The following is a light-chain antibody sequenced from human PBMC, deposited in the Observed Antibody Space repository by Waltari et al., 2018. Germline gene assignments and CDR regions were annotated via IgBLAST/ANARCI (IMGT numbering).Light chain of an antibody. J-gene: IGLJ3*02. CDR3: QTWGTGIPV. Sequence: QLVLTQSPSASASLGASVKLTCTLSSGHSSYAIAWHQQQPEKVPRYLMKLNSDGSHSKGDVIPDGFSGSSSGAERYLTISSLQSEDEADYYCQTWGTGIPVFGGGTKLTVL. CDR1: SGHSSYA. CDR2: LNSDGSH. V-gene: IGLV4-69*01.